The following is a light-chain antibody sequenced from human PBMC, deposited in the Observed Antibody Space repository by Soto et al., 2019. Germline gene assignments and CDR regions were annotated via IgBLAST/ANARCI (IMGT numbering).Light chain of an antibody. CDR2: GAS. CDR1: QSVSSNY. J-gene: IGKJ1*01. CDR3: QQYGSSPTWT. Sequence: ERVLTQSPGTLSLSPGERATVSCRASQSVSSNYLAWYQQKPGQAPRLLIYGASTRATGIPDRFSGSGSGTDFTLTISRLEPEDSAVYYCQQYGSSPTWTFGQGTKVDIK. V-gene: IGKV3-20*01.